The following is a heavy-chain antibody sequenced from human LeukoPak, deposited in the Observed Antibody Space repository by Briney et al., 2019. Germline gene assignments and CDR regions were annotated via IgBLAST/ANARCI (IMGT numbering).Heavy chain of an antibody. V-gene: IGHV3-9*01. J-gene: IGHJ4*02. Sequence: GGSLRLSCAASGFSLDDYAMHWVRQPPGKGLEWVSGISWNSETIGYADSVKGRFTISRDNAKNSLYLQMNSLRPDDTALYYCAKGSGITLVRDLDYWGQGTLVTVSS. CDR1: GFSLDDYA. CDR3: AKGSGITLVRDLDY. D-gene: IGHD3-10*01. CDR2: ISWNSETI.